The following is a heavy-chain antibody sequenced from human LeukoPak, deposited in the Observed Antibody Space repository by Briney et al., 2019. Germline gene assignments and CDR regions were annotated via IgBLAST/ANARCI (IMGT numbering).Heavy chain of an antibody. J-gene: IGHJ4*02. Sequence: KPSETLSLTCTVSGGSISSSSYYWCWIRQPPGKGLEWIGSIYYSGSTYYNPSLKSRVTISVDTSKNQYSLKLSSVTAAVTACDCCARPYGAAGLDWGQGTLVTVSS. CDR1: GGSISSSSYY. CDR2: IYYSGST. CDR3: ARPYGAAGLD. V-gene: IGHV4-39*01. D-gene: IGHD4-17*01.